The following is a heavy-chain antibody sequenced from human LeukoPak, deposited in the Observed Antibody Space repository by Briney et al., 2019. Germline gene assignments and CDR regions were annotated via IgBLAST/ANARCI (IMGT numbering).Heavy chain of an antibody. CDR2: ISSSSSYI. CDR3: AREEVQPNWFDP. CDR1: GFTFSSYS. V-gene: IGHV3-21*01. Sequence: KPGGSLRLSCAASGFTFSSYSMNWVRQAPGKGLEWVSSISSSSSYIYYADSVKGRFTISRDNAKNSLYLQMNSLRAEDTAVYYCAREEVQPNWFDPWGQGTLVTVSS. J-gene: IGHJ5*02. D-gene: IGHD1-1*01.